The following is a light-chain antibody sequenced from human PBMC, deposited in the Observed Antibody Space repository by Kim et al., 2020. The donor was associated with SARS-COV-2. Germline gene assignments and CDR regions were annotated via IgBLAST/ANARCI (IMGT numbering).Light chain of an antibody. CDR1: QGISSS. Sequence: SASDGDTVTTTCRASQGISSSLAWYRQKHGKAPKFLICDASSLESGVPSRFSASGSGTDFSLTISSLQPEDFATYYCQQFNDQPRSFGQGPKLQ. J-gene: IGKJ2*01. V-gene: IGKV1D-13*01. CDR3: QQFNDQPRS. CDR2: DAS.